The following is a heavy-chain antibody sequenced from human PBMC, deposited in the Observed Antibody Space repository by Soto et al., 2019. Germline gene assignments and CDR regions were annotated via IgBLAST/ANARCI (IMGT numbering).Heavy chain of an antibody. V-gene: IGHV4-39*01. CDR1: GGSISSSSYY. D-gene: IGHD6-19*01. CDR3: ARLYSSGWSRSEGYFDY. Sequence: QLQLQESGPGLVKPSETLSLTCTVSGGSISSSSYYWGWIRQPPGKGLEWIGSIYYSGSTYYNPSLKSRVTISVDTSKNQFSLKLSSVTAADTAVYYCARLYSSGWSRSEGYFDYWGQGTLVTVSS. CDR2: IYYSGST. J-gene: IGHJ4*02.